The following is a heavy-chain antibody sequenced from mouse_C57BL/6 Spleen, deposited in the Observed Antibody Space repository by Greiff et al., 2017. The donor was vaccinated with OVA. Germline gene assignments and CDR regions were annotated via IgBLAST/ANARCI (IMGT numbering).Heavy chain of an antibody. CDR1: GYAFSSSW. J-gene: IGHJ2*01. CDR3: ASGANWDDDY. V-gene: IGHV1-82*01. D-gene: IGHD4-1*01. CDR2: IYPGDGDT. Sequence: QVQLQQSGPELVKPGASVKISCKASGYAFSSSWMNWVKQRPGKGLEWIGRIYPGDGDTNYNGKFKGKATLTADKSSSTAYMQLSSLTSEDSAVYFCASGANWDDDYWGQGTTLTVSS.